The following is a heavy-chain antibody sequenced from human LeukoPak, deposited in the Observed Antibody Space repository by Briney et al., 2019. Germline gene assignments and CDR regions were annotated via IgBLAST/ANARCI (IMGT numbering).Heavy chain of an antibody. CDR1: GFTFSSYW. D-gene: IGHD3-3*01. J-gene: IGHJ4*02. CDR2: INSDGSST. V-gene: IGHV3-74*01. CDR3: SRDGPSSFGVHDY. Sequence: GGSLRLSCAASGFTFSSYWMHWVHQAPGKGLVWVSRINSDGSSTNYGDSVKCRFTISRNNVKNTLYVKVTSRRAEDTAVYYCSRDGPSSFGVHDYWGQGTPVTVSS.